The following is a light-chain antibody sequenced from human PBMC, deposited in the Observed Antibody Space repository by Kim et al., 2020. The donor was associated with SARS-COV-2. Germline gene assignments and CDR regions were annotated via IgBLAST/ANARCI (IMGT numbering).Light chain of an antibody. CDR3: SSYTASSTWV. CDR1: SRKVGGYND. V-gene: IGLV2-14*03. Sequence: GQSLTMSCTGTSRKVGGYNDVSCYQRQPGKVPKMMIYDVSSRPSGVSNRFSGSKSGNTDSLTISGLQTEDEADYYCSSYTASSTWVFGGGTQLTVL. J-gene: IGLJ3*02. CDR2: DVS.